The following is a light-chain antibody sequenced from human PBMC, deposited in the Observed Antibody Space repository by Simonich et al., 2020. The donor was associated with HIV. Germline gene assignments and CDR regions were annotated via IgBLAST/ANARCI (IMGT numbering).Light chain of an antibody. V-gene: IGKV4-1*01. J-gene: IGKJ4*01. CDR2: WAS. CDR1: QTVLYSSNNKTY. CDR3: QQYYITPHT. Sequence: DIVMTQSPDSLAVSLGERATINCKSSQTVLYSSNNKTYLAWYQQKPGQPPNLLIYWASTRESGVPDRFNGSGSETDFTLTISSLQAEDVAVYYCQQYYITPHTFGGGTKVEIK.